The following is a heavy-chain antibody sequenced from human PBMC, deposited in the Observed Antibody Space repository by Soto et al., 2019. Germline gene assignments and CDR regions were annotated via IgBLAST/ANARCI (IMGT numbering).Heavy chain of an antibody. D-gene: IGHD4-17*01. CDR1: GGSISSGGYY. J-gene: IGHJ5*02. Sequence: QVQLQESGPGLVKPSQTLSLTCTVSGGSISSGGYYWSWIRQHPGKGLEWIGYIYYSGSTHYNPYLESRVNISVDTSKNLFSLKLGSVTAADTTVYYCARALTTVTWFDPWGHGTLVNVS. CDR3: ARALTTVTWFDP. V-gene: IGHV4-31*03. CDR2: IYYSGST.